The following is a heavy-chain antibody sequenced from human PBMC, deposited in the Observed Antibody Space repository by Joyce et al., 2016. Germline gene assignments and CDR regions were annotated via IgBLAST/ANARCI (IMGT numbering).Heavy chain of an antibody. V-gene: IGHV3-43*01. Sequence: EVQLVESGGVVVQPGGSLRLSCAASGFTFDDYTMHWVRQAPGKGLELVSLSSWDGGSTYYADSVKGRFTISRDNSKNSLYLQMNSLRTEDTALYYCAKDRGGFGVVISSYLDYWGQGTLVTVSS. CDR1: GFTFDDYT. J-gene: IGHJ4*02. CDR3: AKDRGGFGVVISSYLDY. CDR2: SSWDGGST. D-gene: IGHD3-3*01.